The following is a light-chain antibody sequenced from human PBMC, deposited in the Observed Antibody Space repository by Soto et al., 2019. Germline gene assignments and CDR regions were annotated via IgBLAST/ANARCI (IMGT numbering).Light chain of an antibody. CDR2: DAS. V-gene: IGKV1-5*01. J-gene: IGKJ1*01. Sequence: IQMTQSPSTLSASVGDTVTVSCRASQSINRLLAWYQHKPGKAPKLLIYDASSLASGVPSRFTGSGSGTEFTLTISSLQPDDFATYYCQQYNSYSTWTFGQGTKVHIK. CDR1: QSINRL. CDR3: QQYNSYSTWT.